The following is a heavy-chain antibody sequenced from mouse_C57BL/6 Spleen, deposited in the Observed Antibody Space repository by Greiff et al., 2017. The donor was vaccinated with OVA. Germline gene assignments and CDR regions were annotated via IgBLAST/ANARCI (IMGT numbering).Heavy chain of an antibody. D-gene: IGHD1-1*01. CDR1: GYTFTSYW. J-gene: IGHJ4*01. V-gene: IGHV1-72*01. CDR3: ARETTVVAHYAMDY. CDR2: IDPNSGGT. Sequence: QVQLKQPGAELVKPGASVKLSCKASGYTFTSYWMHWVKQRPGRGLEWIGRIDPNSGGTKYNEKFKSKATLTVDKPSSTAYMQLSSLTSEDSAVYYCARETTVVAHYAMDYWGQGTSVTVSS.